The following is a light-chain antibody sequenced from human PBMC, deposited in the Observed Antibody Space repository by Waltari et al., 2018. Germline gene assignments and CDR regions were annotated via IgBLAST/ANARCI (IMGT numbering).Light chain of an antibody. CDR2: VNSDGSH. CDR3: QTGGHGTWV. V-gene: IGLV4-69*01. J-gene: IGLJ3*02. CDR1: SGRTSNV. Sequence: QLVLTQSPSASAYLGASVKLTCTLSSGRTSNVFAWLQQQPGKGPRFLMKVNSDGSHSKGDEIPDRCSGSSSAAARYLSISSLQSEDDADYYCQTGGHGTWVFGGGTKVTVL.